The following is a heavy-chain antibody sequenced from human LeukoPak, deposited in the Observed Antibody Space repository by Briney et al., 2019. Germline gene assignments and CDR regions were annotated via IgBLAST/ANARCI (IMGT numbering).Heavy chain of an antibody. CDR3: ARGTASYYDSSGYYYGAFDI. V-gene: IGHV1-46*01. D-gene: IGHD3-22*01. Sequence: GASVKVSCKASGYTLTSYYMHWVRQAAGQGLEWMGIINPTVGDTIYAQKFQGRVTMTRNTSISTAYMELSSLRSEDTAVYYCARGTASYYDSSGYYYGAFDIWGQGTMVTVSS. CDR1: GYTLTSYY. J-gene: IGHJ3*02. CDR2: INPTVGDT.